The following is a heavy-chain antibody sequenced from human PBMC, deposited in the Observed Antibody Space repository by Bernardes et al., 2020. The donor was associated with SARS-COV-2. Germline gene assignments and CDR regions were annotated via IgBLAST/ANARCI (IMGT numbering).Heavy chain of an antibody. J-gene: IGHJ4*02. D-gene: IGHD3-16*01. V-gene: IGHV3-74*01. Sequence: WGSLRLSCVASGFTFSNYWMHWVRQTPGEGLVWVSRINSGGGSTNYADSVKGRFTISRDNAKNTVYLQMNSLRAEDTAVYYCTRGGGDEHNYVVGYWGQGTLVTVSS. CDR1: GFTFSNYW. CDR2: INSGGGST. CDR3: TRGGGDEHNYVVGY.